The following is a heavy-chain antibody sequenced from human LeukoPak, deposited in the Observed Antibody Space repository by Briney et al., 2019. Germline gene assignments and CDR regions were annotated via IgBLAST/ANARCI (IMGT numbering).Heavy chain of an antibody. V-gene: IGHV3-23*01. CDR2: ITDSGGST. CDR3: AKGSSSSRPYYFDF. J-gene: IGHJ4*02. D-gene: IGHD6-6*01. Sequence: GGSLRLSCAASGFSFSSYAMSWVRQAPGKGLEWVSAITDSGGSTYHADSVKGRFTISRDNSKNTLFLQMNSLRLEDTAIYYCAKGSSSSRPYYFDFWGQGTLVTVSS. CDR1: GFSFSSYA.